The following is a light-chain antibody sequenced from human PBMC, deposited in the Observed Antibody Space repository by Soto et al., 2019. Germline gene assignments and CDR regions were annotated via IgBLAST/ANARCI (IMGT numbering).Light chain of an antibody. CDR2: EVT. Sequence: QSALTQPASVSGSPGQWVTISCTGTSSDIGGYNYVSWYQQHPGKAPKLIIYEVTYRPSGVSNRFSGAKSGNTASLTISGLQAEDEADYYCSSYTRRTTLVFGGGTKLTVL. CDR1: SSDIGGYNY. J-gene: IGLJ2*01. CDR3: SSYTRRTTLV. V-gene: IGLV2-14*01.